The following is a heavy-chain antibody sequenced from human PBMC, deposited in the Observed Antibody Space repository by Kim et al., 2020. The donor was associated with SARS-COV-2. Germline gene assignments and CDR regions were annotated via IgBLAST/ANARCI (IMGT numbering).Heavy chain of an antibody. CDR3: ASSDYDRSSFDN. CDR2: IYDGGSYYGGST. CDR1: GGSISSRQW. D-gene: IGHD3-22*01. J-gene: IGHJ5*01. Sequence: SETLSLTCAVSGGSISSRQWWSWVRQPPGKGLEWIGKIYDGGSYYGGSTNYNPSLKSRVTISLDKSNNQFSLTLSSVTAAGTAVYYCASSDYDRSSFDN. V-gene: IGHV4-4*02.